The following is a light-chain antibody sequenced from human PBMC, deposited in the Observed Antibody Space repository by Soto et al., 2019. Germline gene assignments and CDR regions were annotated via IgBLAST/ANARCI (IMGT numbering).Light chain of an antibody. Sequence: EIVLTQSPATLSLSPVARATLSFRASQSVSSYLAWYQQKPGQAPRLLIYDASNRATGIPARFSGSGSGTDFTLTISSLEPEDFAVYYCQQRSNWITFGQGTLLEIK. CDR3: QQRSNWIT. CDR1: QSVSSY. CDR2: DAS. V-gene: IGKV3-11*01. J-gene: IGKJ5*01.